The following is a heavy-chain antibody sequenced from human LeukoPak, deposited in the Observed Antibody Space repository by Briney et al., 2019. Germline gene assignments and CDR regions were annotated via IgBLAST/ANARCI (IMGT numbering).Heavy chain of an antibody. Sequence: GGSLRLSCAASGFTFSRYWMTWVRQAPGKGLEWVANIKEDGSENSYVESVEGRFTISRDNAKNSLYLQLNSLRAEDTAVYFCARQRYSDYWGQGTLVTVSS. D-gene: IGHD1-1*01. J-gene: IGHJ4*02. CDR1: GFTFSRYW. CDR3: ARQRYSDY. CDR2: IKEDGSEN. V-gene: IGHV3-7*01.